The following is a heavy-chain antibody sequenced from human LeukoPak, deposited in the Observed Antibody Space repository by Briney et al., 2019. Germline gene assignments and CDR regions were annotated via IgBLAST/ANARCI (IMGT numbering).Heavy chain of an antibody. CDR1: GFTFSHYE. V-gene: IGHV3-66*01. J-gene: IGHJ4*02. Sequence: GGSLRLSCAASGFTFSHYEMSWVRQAPGQGLEWVSVTFSGGTTYYADSVKGRFIISRDTSKNTLYLQLSSLRVEDTAVYYCARNLATKNYFDFWGLGTLVTVSS. CDR3: ARNLATKNYFDF. CDR2: TFSGGTT.